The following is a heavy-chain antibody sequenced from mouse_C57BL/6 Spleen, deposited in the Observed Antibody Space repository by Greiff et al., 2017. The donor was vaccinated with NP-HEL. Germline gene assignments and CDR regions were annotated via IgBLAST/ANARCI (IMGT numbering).Heavy chain of an antibody. D-gene: IGHD1-1*01. J-gene: IGHJ3*01. V-gene: IGHV1-19*01. CDR1: GYTFTDYY. CDR2: INPYNGGT. CDR3: ARSTTVVPFAY. Sequence: EVQLQQSGPVLVKPGASVKMSCKASGYTFTDYYMNWVKQSHGKSLEWIGVINPYNGGTSYNQKFKGKATLTVDKSSSTAYMELNSLTSEDSAVYYCARSTTVVPFAYWGQGTLVTVSA.